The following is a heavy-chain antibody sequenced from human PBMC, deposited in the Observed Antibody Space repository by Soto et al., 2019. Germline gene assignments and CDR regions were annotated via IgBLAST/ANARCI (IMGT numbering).Heavy chain of an antibody. CDR1: GGSISSGGNS. Sequence: SETLSLTCAVSGGSISSGGNSWSWIRQPPGKGLEWIGYIYHSGSTYYNPSLKSRVTISLDRSKNQFSLKLSSVTAADTAVYYCARAGDSSGPVALGYWGQGTLVTVSS. CDR2: IYHSGST. J-gene: IGHJ4*02. V-gene: IGHV4-30-2*01. CDR3: ARAGDSSGPVALGY. D-gene: IGHD6-19*01.